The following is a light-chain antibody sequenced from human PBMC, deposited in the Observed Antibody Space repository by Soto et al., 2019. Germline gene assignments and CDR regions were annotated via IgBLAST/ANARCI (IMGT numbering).Light chain of an antibody. CDR2: DAS. V-gene: IGKV3-11*01. J-gene: IGKJ2*01. CDR3: QQRYDWPPYT. CDR1: QSVSIF. Sequence: EVVLTQSPATLSLSPGERATLSCRASQSVSIFLAWYQQKPGQAPRLLIYDASNRATGIPARFSGSGSGTDFTLTISSLEPGDSAVYYCQQRYDWPPYTFGQGTTGDIK.